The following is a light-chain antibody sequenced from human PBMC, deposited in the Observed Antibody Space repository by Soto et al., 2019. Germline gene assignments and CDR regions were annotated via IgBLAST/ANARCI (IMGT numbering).Light chain of an antibody. J-gene: IGLJ2*01. CDR1: SSNIGSHT. CDR2: SSN. V-gene: IGLV1-44*01. CDR3: AAWDGSLNGVV. Sequence: QSALTQPPSASGTPGQGVTIPCSGSSSNIGSHTVNWYQQLPGTAPKLLVYSSNQRPSGVPDRFSGSKSGTSASLAISGLQSEDEADYYCAAWDGSLNGVVFGGGTKLTVL.